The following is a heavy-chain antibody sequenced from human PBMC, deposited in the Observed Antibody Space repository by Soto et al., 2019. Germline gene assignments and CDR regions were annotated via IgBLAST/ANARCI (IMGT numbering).Heavy chain of an antibody. CDR3: ATQEVGGSYVYTFDP. V-gene: IGHV4-59*08. CDR2: ISYSGST. D-gene: IGHD1-26*01. CDR1: GDSVNNYL. J-gene: IGHJ5*02. Sequence: SETLSLTCTVSGDSVNNYLWTWIRQTPGKGLEWIGNISYSGSTSYNPSLKSRVTISVDTSKNQFSLKLSSVTAADTAVYYCATQEVGGSYVYTFDPWGQGTLVTV.